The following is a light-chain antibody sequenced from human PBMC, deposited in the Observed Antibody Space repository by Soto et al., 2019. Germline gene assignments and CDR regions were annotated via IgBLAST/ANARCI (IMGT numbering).Light chain of an antibody. CDR2: NDY. CDR1: TSNVGSNL. V-gene: IGLV1-47*02. Sequence: QSVLAQPPSASGTPGQRVTISCSGSTSNVGSNLASWYQQLPGSAPKLLIYNDYERPSGVPDRFSGSKSGTSASLGISGLRSEDEADYFCAVWYDSLSGVVFGGGTKLTVL. J-gene: IGLJ2*01. CDR3: AVWYDSLSGVV.